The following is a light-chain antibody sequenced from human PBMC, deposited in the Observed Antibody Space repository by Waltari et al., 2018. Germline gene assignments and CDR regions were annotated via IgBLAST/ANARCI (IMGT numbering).Light chain of an antibody. V-gene: IGLV2-11*01. CDR1: SSDLGGYAY. CDR3: CSYAGSVV. J-gene: IGLJ2*01. Sequence: QSALTQPRSVSGSPGQSVTISCAGPSSDLGGYAYVSWSQQHPGKAPKLMIYDVTKRPSGVPDRFSGSKSGNTASLTISGLQAEDEADYYCCSYAGSVVFGGGTKLTVL. CDR2: DVT.